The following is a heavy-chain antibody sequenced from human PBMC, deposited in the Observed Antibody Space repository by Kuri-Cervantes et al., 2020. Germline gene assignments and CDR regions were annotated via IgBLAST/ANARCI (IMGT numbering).Heavy chain of an antibody. V-gene: IGHV3-74*01. CDR1: GFTFSNYW. Sequence: GGSLRLSCAASGFTFSNYWMSWVRQAPGKGLVWVSCIKGDGSSTRYADSVKGRFTISRDNAKNTVYLHMSSLRDEDTAVYYCAREGLEGAGDYWGQGALVTVSS. J-gene: IGHJ4*02. D-gene: IGHD1-26*01. CDR3: AREGLEGAGDY. CDR2: IKGDGSST.